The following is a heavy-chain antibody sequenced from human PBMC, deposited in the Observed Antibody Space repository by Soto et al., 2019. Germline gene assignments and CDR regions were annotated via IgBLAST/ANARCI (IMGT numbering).Heavy chain of an antibody. V-gene: IGHV4-39*01. D-gene: IGHD1-26*01. CDR3: ARHEGELGWYYYYGMDV. Sequence: SETLSLTCTVSGGSISSSSYYWGWIRQPPGKGLEWIGSIYYSGSTYYNPSLKSRVTISVDTSKNQFSLKLSSVTAADTAVYYCARHEGELGWYYYYGMDVWGQGTTVTVSS. J-gene: IGHJ6*02. CDR2: IYYSGST. CDR1: GGSISSSSYY.